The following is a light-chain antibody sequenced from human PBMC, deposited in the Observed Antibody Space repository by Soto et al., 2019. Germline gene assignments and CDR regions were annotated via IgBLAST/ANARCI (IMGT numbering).Light chain of an antibody. Sequence: DIVMTQSPDSLAVSLGERATINCKSSQSVLYSSNNNNYLAWYQQKPRQPPKLLIYWASTREYGVPDRFTGSGSGTDFTLTISSLQAEDVAVYYCQQYYTSPRTFGQGTKVEIK. V-gene: IGKV4-1*01. J-gene: IGKJ1*01. CDR2: WAS. CDR3: QQYYTSPRT. CDR1: QSVLYSSNNNNY.